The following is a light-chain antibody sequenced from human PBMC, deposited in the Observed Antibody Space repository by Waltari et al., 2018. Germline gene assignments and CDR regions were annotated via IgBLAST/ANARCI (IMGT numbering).Light chain of an antibody. CDR2: GAS. CDR1: QSISRA. Sequence: EIVLTQSPGTLSLSPGDRATLSCRASQSISRALVWYQQNPGQAPRLLIYGASTRAAGVPDRFSGSGSGRDFSLTISRLNPEDFAVYYCRHNVKVPVTLGQGSKVDI. CDR3: RHNVKVPVT. J-gene: IGKJ1*01. V-gene: IGKV3-20*01.